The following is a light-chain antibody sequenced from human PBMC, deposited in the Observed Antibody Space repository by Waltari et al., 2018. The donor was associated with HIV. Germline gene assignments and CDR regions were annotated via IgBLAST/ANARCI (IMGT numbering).Light chain of an antibody. CDR2: TNN. CDR3: AAWDDSLNGWV. V-gene: IGLV1-44*01. Sequence: QSVLTQSPSASGTPGQRVTISCSGRSSNIGSNAVDWYQHLPGTAPKLLIHTNNQRPSGIPDRFSGSKAGTSASRAISGLQSEDESDYYCAAWDDSLNGWVFGGGTKLTVL. CDR1: SSNIGSNA. J-gene: IGLJ3*02.